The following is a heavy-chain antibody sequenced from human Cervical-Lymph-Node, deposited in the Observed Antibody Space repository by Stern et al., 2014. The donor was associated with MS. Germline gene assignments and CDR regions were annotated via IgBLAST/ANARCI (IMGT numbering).Heavy chain of an antibody. Sequence: VQLGQSGAELIRPGESLKISCKGSGYKFSIYWIAWVRQVPGKGLEWMGIIYPGDSATSYRPSFRGQVTMSADKAISTAYLQWSSLNASDTAMYFCARQTTAWASDVWGQGTLVTVSS. V-gene: IGHV5-51*01. CDR2: IYPGDSAT. CDR3: ARQTTAWASDV. J-gene: IGHJ4*02. CDR1: GYKFSIYW. D-gene: IGHD1-14*01.